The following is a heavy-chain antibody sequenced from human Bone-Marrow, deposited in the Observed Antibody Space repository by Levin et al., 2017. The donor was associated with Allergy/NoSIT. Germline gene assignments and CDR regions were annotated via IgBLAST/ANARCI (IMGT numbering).Heavy chain of an antibody. V-gene: IGHV3-21*01. CDR2: ISSSSSYI. Sequence: LSLTCAASGFTFSSYSMNWVRQAPGKGLEWVSSISSSSSYIYYADSVKGRFTISRDNAKNSLYLQMNSLRAEDTAVYYCASSIAVAGTVDYWGQGTLVTVSS. D-gene: IGHD6-19*01. CDR3: ASSIAVAGTVDY. CDR1: GFTFSSYS. J-gene: IGHJ4*02.